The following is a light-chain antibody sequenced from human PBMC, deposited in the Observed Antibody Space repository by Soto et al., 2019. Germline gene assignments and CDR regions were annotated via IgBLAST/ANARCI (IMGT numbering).Light chain of an antibody. CDR1: QGISSY. CDR2: AAS. Sequence: DIQLTQSPSFLSASVGDRVTITCRASQGISSYLAWYQQKPGKAPKLLIYAASTLQSGVASRFSGSRSGTECTLTISSLQPEDFATYYCQQLNSYPQTFGQGTKVEIK. CDR3: QQLNSYPQT. V-gene: IGKV1-9*01. J-gene: IGKJ1*01.